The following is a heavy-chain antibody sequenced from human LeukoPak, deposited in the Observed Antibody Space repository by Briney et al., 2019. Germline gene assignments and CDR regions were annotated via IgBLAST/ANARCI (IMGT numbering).Heavy chain of an antibody. CDR3: ARLRWEQTGYSSDY. D-gene: IGHD4-23*01. CDR1: GFTFDDYG. Sequence: GGSLRLSCAASGFTFDDYGMNWVRQAPGKGPEWVSSISTSSSYIYYADSVKGRFTISRDNAKNSLYLQMNSLRAEDTAVFYCARLRWEQTGYSSDYWGQGTLVTVSS. J-gene: IGHJ4*02. V-gene: IGHV3-21*06. CDR2: ISTSSSYI.